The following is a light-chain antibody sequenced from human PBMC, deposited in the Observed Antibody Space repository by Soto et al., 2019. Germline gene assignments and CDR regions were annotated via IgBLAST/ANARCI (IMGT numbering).Light chain of an antibody. CDR3: SSYTSSSTLV. CDR2: DVS. Sequence: QSVLTQPATVSGSPGQSITISCTGTNSDVGGYNYVSWYQQHPGKAPKLLIYDVSNRPSGVSNRFSGSKFGNTASLTISGLQAEDEADYYCSSYTSSSTLVFGTGTKVTVL. CDR1: NSDVGGYNY. J-gene: IGLJ1*01. V-gene: IGLV2-14*03.